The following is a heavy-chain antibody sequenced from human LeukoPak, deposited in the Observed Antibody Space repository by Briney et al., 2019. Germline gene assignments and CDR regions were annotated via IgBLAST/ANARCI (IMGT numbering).Heavy chain of an antibody. CDR3: ARDLSVVGYYYYGMDV. CDR1: GGSISSGGYS. CDR2: IYYSGST. V-gene: IGHV4-61*08. J-gene: IGHJ6*02. D-gene: IGHD2-21*01. Sequence: SQTLSLTCTVSGGSISSGGYSWSWIRQPPGKGLEWIGYIYYSGSTNYNPSLKSRVTISVDTSKNQFSLKLSSVTAADTAVYYCARDLSVVGYYYYGMDVWGQGTTVTVSS.